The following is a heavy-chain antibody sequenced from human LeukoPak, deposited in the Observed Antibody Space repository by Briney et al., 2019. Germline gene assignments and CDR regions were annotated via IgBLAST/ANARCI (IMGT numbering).Heavy chain of an antibody. Sequence: PSETLSLTCTVSGGSISSYYWSWIRQPPGKGLEWVGYIYYSGSTNYNPSLKSRVTISVDTSKNQFSLKLSSVTAADTAVYYCARGNLKSEYDFWSGYYISAEYFQHWGQGTLVTVFS. CDR1: GGSISSYY. D-gene: IGHD3-3*01. CDR2: IYYSGST. CDR3: ARGNLKSEYDFWSGYYISAEYFQH. J-gene: IGHJ1*01. V-gene: IGHV4-59*01.